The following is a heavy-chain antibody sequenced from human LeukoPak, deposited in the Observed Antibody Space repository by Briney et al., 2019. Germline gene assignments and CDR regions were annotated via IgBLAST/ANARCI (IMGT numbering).Heavy chain of an antibody. CDR1: GFSFSGYS. CDR2: ISWNSGSI. J-gene: IGHJ1*01. CDR3: AKDLRNTYYYDSSAGYFQH. Sequence: GGSLRLSCAASGFSFSGYSLNWVRQAPGKGLEWVSGISWNSGSIGYADSVKGRFTISRDNAKNSLYLQMNSLRAEDTALYYCAKDLRNTYYYDSSAGYFQHWGQGTLVTVSS. V-gene: IGHV3-9*01. D-gene: IGHD3-22*01.